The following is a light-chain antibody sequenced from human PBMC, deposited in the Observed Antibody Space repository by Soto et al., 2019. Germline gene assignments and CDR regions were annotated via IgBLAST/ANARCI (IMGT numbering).Light chain of an antibody. CDR2: YDD. Sequence: QSVLTQPPSVSGAPRQKVTISCSGSNSNIGNNAVNWYQQFAGKAPKLLIYYDDLLTLGVSDRFSGSKSGTSASLAISGLQSEDEATYYCSSYTSGSTLWVFGGGTQLTVL. J-gene: IGLJ3*02. CDR3: SSYTSGSTLWV. V-gene: IGLV1-36*01. CDR1: NSNIGNNA.